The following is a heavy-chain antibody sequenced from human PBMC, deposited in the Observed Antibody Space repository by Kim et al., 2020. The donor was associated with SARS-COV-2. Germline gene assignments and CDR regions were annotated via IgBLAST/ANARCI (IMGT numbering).Heavy chain of an antibody. CDR3: ARGERLDS. CDR2: PKSGST. V-gene: IGHV1-8*01. J-gene: IGHJ4*02. D-gene: IGHD1-26*01. Sequence: PKSGSTGYAQKVQGRVTMSRDTSTNTAYMELNSLRVEDTAVYYCARGERLDSWGQGTLVTVSS.